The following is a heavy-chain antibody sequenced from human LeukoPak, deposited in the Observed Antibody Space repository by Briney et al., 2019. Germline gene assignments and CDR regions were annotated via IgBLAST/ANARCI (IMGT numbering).Heavy chain of an antibody. CDR3: ARALLGVGATSPWFDP. J-gene: IGHJ5*02. CDR2: IYYSGST. D-gene: IGHD1-26*01. CDR1: GGSISSYY. Sequence: SETLSLTCTVSGGSISSYYWGWMRQPPGKGLEWIASIYYSGSTYYNPSLESRLTISLDTSKNQFSLKLTSLTAADTAVYYCARALLGVGATSPWFDPWGQGTLVTVSS. V-gene: IGHV4-39*07.